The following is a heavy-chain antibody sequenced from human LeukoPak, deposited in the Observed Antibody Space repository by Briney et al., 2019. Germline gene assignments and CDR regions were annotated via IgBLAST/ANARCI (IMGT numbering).Heavy chain of an antibody. V-gene: IGHV3-7*01. J-gene: IGHJ6*03. CDR1: GFTFSSYW. CDR3: ARVKQQLVRLLGRDTTYYYYYYMDV. CDR2: IKQDGSEK. D-gene: IGHD6-13*01. Sequence: GGSLRLSCAASGFTFSSYWMSWVRQAPGKGLEWVANIKQDGSEKHYVDSVKGRFTISRDNAKNSLFLQMNSLRAEDTAVYFCARVKQQLVRLLGRDTTYYYYYYMDVWGKGTTVTVSS.